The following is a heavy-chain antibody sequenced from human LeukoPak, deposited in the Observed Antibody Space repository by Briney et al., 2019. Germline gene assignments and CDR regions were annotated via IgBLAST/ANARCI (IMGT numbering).Heavy chain of an antibody. CDR1: GYTFTSYD. CDR3: ARDRWEMAAEI. Sequence: ASVKVSCKASGYTFTSYDINWVRQATGQGLEWMGWMNPNSGNTGYAQKFQDRVTMTRNTSISTAYMELSSLRAEDTAVYYCARDRWEMAAEIWGQGTLVTVSS. J-gene: IGHJ4*02. D-gene: IGHD5-24*01. V-gene: IGHV1-8*01. CDR2: MNPNSGNT.